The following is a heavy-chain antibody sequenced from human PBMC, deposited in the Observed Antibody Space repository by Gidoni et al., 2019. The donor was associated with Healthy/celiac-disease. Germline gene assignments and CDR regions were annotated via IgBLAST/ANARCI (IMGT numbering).Heavy chain of an antibody. V-gene: IGHV3-23*01. CDR3: AKVPTVTTARADDAFDI. Sequence: EVQLLESGGGLVQPGGSLRLSCSAPGFTFTRFAMSWVRQAPGKGLEWVSAISGSGGSTYYADSVKGRFTISRDNSKNTLYLQMNSLRAEDTAVYYCAKVPTVTTARADDAFDIWGQGTMVTVSS. D-gene: IGHD4-17*01. CDR1: GFTFTRFA. CDR2: ISGSGGST. J-gene: IGHJ3*02.